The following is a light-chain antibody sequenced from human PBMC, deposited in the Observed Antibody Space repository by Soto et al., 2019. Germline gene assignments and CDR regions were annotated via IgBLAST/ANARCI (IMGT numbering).Light chain of an antibody. J-gene: IGLJ1*01. CDR1: DNDIGGYNY. Sequence: QSVLTQPASVSGSPGQSITISCSGSDNDIGGYNYVSWYQHHPGKAPKLIIHEVTNRPSGGSTRFSGSKSGNTASLTISGLRAEDEADYYCSSYAGSSNVFGTGTKVTVL. CDR3: SSYAGSSNV. V-gene: IGLV2-14*01. CDR2: EVT.